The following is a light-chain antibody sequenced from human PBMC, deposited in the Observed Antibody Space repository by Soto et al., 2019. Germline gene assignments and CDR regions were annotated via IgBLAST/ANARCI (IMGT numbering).Light chain of an antibody. Sequence: QSVLTQPASVSGSPGQSITISCTGTSNDIGSYNLVSWYQQHPVKATKLMIYEGSKRPSGVSNRFSGSKSGNTASLTISGLQAEDEADYYCCSYAGSSTYYVFGTG. CDR1: SNDIGSYNL. V-gene: IGLV2-23*01. J-gene: IGLJ1*01. CDR2: EGS. CDR3: CSYAGSSTYYV.